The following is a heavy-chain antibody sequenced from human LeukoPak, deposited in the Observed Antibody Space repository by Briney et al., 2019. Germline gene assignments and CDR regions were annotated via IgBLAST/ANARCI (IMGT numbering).Heavy chain of an antibody. Sequence: ASVKVSCKASGYSFTSYGISWVRQSPGQGLEWMGWMNPNSGNTGYAQKFQGRVTMTRNTSISTAYMELSSLRSEDTAVYYCARGDSGYGFDYWGQGTLVTVSS. CDR3: ARGDSGYGFDY. J-gene: IGHJ4*02. D-gene: IGHD5-12*01. CDR2: MNPNSGNT. V-gene: IGHV1-8*02. CDR1: GYSFTSYG.